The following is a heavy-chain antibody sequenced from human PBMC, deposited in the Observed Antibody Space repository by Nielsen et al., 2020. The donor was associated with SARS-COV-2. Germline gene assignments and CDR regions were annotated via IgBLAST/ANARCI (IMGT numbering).Heavy chain of an antibody. Sequence: AASLTLSCAASGFTLTNNYMSWVRQAPGKGLESLSVIYSLGSTYYADSVKGRFTISRDNSNNTLYLQMNSLRPEDTAVYYCARDLPVTPEIDAFDLWGKGTMVTVSA. J-gene: IGHJ3*01. D-gene: IGHD4-17*01. V-gene: IGHV3-53*01. CDR3: ARDLPVTPEIDAFDL. CDR2: IYSLGST. CDR1: GFTLTNNY.